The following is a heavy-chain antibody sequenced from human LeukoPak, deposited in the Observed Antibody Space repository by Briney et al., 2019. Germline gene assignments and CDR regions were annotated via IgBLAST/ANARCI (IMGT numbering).Heavy chain of an antibody. V-gene: IGHV3-30*04. Sequence: GGSLRLSCAASGFTFSSYAMHWVRQAPGKGLEWVAVISYDGSNKYYADSVKGRFTISRDNPKNTLYLQMNSLRAEDTAVYYCARGLWGVAGRGDAFEIWGQGKMVTVSS. CDR3: ARGLWGVAGRGDAFEI. D-gene: IGHD6-19*01. J-gene: IGHJ3*02. CDR2: ISYDGSNK. CDR1: GFTFSSYA.